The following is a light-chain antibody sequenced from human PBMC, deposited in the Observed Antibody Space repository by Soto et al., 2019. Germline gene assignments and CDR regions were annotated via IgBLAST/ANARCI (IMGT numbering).Light chain of an antibody. CDR2: AAS. J-gene: IGKJ1*01. CDR3: QQSYITPLT. Sequence: DIQMTQSPSSLSESAGDRVTITCRASQGISTYLNWYQQKPGKAPKLLIYAASSLQSGVPSRFSGSGSGTDFALTISSLQPEDFATYYCQQSYITPLTFGQGTKVDIK. V-gene: IGKV1-39*01. CDR1: QGISTY.